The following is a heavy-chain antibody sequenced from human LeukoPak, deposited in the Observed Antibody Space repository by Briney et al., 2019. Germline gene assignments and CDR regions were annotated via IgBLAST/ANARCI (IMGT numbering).Heavy chain of an antibody. D-gene: IGHD6-19*01. V-gene: IGHV3-30*03. Sequence: PGGSLRLSCAASGFTFSSYGMHWVRQGPGKGLEWVAVISYDGSNKYYADSVKGRFTISRDNSKNTLYVQMNSLRGEDTAVYYCASAGIAVDYRGFDYWGQGTLVTVSS. J-gene: IGHJ4*02. CDR2: ISYDGSNK. CDR3: ASAGIAVDYRGFDY. CDR1: GFTFSSYG.